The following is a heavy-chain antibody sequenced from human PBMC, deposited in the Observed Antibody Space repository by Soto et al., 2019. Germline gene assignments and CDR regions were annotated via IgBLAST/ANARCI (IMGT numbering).Heavy chain of an antibody. J-gene: IGHJ4*02. CDR3: ASASCSWNGALRFDY. V-gene: IGHV3-48*01. D-gene: IGHD6-13*01. CDR1: GFTFSSYS. Sequence: EVQLVESGGGLVQPGGSLRLSCAASGFTFSSYSMNWVRQAPGKGLEWVSYISSSSSTIYYADSVKGRFTISRDNAKNSLYLQMNSLRAEDTAVYYWASASCSWNGALRFDYWVQGTLVAVSS. CDR2: ISSSSSTI.